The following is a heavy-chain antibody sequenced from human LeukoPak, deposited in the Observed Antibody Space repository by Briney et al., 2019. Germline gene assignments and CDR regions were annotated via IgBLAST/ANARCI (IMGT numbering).Heavy chain of an antibody. V-gene: IGHV3-23*01. CDR3: AKGLWDILVVPDAPFDY. D-gene: IGHD2-2*01. CDR1: GFTFSSYS. Sequence: HPGGSLRLSCAASGFTFSSYSMNWVRQAPGKGLEWVSAISGSVGSTYYADSLKGRFTISRDNSKNTLYLQMNSLRAEDTAVYYCAKGLWDILVVPDAPFDYWGQGTLVTVSS. J-gene: IGHJ4*02. CDR2: ISGSVGST.